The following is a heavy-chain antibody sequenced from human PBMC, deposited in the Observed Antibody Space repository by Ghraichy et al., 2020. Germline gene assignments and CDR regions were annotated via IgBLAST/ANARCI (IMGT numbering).Heavy chain of an antibody. D-gene: IGHD3-22*01. CDR1: GGSFSGYY. V-gene: IGHV4-34*01. Sequence: SETLSLTCAVYGGSFSGYYWSWIRQPPGKGLEWIGEINHSGSTNYNPSLKSRVTISVDTSKNQFSLKLSSVTAADTAVYYCARRGYSYYYGMEVWGQGTTVTVSS. J-gene: IGHJ6*02. CDR2: INHSGST. CDR3: ARRGYSYYYGMEV.